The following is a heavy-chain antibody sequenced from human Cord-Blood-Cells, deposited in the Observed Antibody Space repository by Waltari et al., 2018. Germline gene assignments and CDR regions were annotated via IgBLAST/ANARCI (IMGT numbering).Heavy chain of an antibody. CDR3: ARGPIVVVPAAIGRYYYYYYMDV. CDR1: GGSFSGYY. Sequence: AGLLKPSETLSLTCAVYGGSFSGYYWSWIRQPPGKGLEWIGEINHSGSTNYNPSLKSRVTISVDTSKNQFSLKLSSVTAADTAVYYCARGPIVVVPAAIGRYYYYYYMDVWGKGTTVTVSS. J-gene: IGHJ6*03. V-gene: IGHV4-34*01. CDR2: INHSGST. D-gene: IGHD2-2*02.